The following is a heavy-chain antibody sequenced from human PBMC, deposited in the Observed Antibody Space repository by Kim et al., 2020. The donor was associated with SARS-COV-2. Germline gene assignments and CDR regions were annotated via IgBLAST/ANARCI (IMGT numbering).Heavy chain of an antibody. CDR3: SRGAGGYTDV. J-gene: IGHJ6*03. Sequence: GGSLRLSCAASGFTFSAHNIHWVRQAPGKGLEWVAYISRDGGKKDYADSVKGRFTISRDNSKNSMYLQMNSLRSDDTAVYYCSRGAGGYTDVRGPGTTAT. CDR2: ISRDGGKK. CDR1: GFTFSAHN. V-gene: IGHV3-30*04.